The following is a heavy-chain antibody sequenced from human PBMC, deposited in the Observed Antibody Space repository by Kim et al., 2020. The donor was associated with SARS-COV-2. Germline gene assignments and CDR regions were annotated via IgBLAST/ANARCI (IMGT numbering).Heavy chain of an antibody. Sequence: YESSVKGPSPISRDNSKNTLYLQMDSLRSEDTAVYYCAREARFEEWYYDLWGRGTPVIVSS. CDR3: AREARFEEWYYDL. V-gene: IGHV3-30*03. D-gene: IGHD6-6*01. J-gene: IGHJ2*01.